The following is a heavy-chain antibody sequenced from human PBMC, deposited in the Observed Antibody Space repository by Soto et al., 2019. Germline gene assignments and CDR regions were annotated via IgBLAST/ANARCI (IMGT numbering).Heavy chain of an antibody. J-gene: IGHJ5*02. CDR2: INSDGSST. CDR3: ARAPSYYYDSSGYYNRGWFDP. Sequence: LSLTCAASGFTFSSYWMHWVRQAPGKGLVWVSRINSDGSSTSYADSVKGRFTISRDNAKNTLYLQMNSLRAEDTAVYYCARAPSYYYDSSGYYNRGWFDPWGQGTLVTVSS. D-gene: IGHD3-22*01. CDR1: GFTFSSYW. V-gene: IGHV3-74*01.